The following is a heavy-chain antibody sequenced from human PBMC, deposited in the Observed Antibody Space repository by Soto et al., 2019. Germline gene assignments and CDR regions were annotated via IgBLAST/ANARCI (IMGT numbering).Heavy chain of an antibody. D-gene: IGHD5-18*01. CDR2: VEHRGNT. Sequence: SPALSLTCDVYGGSFSGSYWIWIRQPTGKGLEWIGEVEHRGNTNYNPSFTSRVTISLDTSKNHFSLQLTSVTAAETAVSYCARGGGYSYHSYGMDVWGPGTTVTVSS. J-gene: IGHJ6*02. V-gene: IGHV4-34*01. CDR1: GGSFSGSY. CDR3: ARGGGYSYHSYGMDV.